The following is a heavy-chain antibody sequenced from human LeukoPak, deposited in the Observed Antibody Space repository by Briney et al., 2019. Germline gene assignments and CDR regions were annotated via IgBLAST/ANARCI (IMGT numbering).Heavy chain of an antibody. D-gene: IGHD6-19*01. CDR1: GFTFSSYS. CDR2: IYYSGST. J-gene: IGHJ5*02. CDR3: ARDRRLGSSGWYSSWFDP. Sequence: GSLRLSCAASGFTFSSYSMNWVRQPPGKGLEWIGYIYYSGSTNYNPSLKSRVTISVDTSRNQFSLKLSSVTAADTAVYYCARDRRLGSSGWYSSWFDPWGQGTLVTVSS. V-gene: IGHV4-59*01.